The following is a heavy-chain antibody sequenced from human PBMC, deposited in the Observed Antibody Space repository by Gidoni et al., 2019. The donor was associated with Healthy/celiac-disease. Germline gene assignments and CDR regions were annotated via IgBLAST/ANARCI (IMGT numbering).Heavy chain of an antibody. J-gene: IGHJ3*02. V-gene: IGHV3-30-3*01. CDR2: ISYDGSNK. CDR3: ARAHDYGVLIDAFDI. D-gene: IGHD4-17*01. Sequence: QVQLVESGGGVVQPGWSLRLSCAASGFTFSSYAMHWVRQAPGKGLEWVAVISYDGSNKYYAASVKGRFTISRDNSKNTLYLQMNSLRAEDTAVYYCARAHDYGVLIDAFDIWGQGTMVTVSS. CDR1: GFTFSSYA.